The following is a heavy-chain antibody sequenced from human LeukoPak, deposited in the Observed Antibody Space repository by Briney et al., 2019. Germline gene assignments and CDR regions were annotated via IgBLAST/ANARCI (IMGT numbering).Heavy chain of an antibody. CDR3: AIAARPDGYYYYYYYMDV. CDR2: IIPIFGTA. CDR1: GGTFSSYA. D-gene: IGHD6-6*01. Sequence: GSSVKVSCKASGGTFSSYAISWVRQAPGQGLEWMGGIIPIFGTANYAQKFQGRVTITADESTSTAYMELSSLRSEDTAVYYCAIAARPDGYYYYYYYMDVWGKGTTVTVSS. J-gene: IGHJ6*03. V-gene: IGHV1-69*01.